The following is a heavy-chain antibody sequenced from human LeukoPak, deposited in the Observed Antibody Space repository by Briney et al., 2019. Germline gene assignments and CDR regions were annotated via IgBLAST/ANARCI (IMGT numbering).Heavy chain of an antibody. Sequence: PSETLSLTCTVSGGTMSSYYWSWIRQPPGKGLEWVGDIYYSGSTNYNPSLKNRVTISIDTSKHQFSLKLSSVTAADAAVYYCARVSGNDYKSVDPWGQGTLVTVSS. D-gene: IGHD3-10*01. J-gene: IGHJ5*02. CDR1: GGTMSSYY. V-gene: IGHV4-59*01. CDR3: ARVSGNDYKSVDP. CDR2: IYYSGST.